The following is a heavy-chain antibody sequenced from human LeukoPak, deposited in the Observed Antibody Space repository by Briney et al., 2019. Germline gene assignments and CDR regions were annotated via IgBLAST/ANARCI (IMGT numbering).Heavy chain of an antibody. J-gene: IGHJ4*02. V-gene: IGHV4-61*05. CDR2: IYYSGST. CDR1: GGSISSSSYY. D-gene: IGHD2-8*01. CDR3: ALGYCINGVCYGLDY. Sequence: PSETLSLTCTVSGGSISSSSYYWGWIRQPPGKGLEWIGYIYYSGSTMYNPSLKSRVTISVDTSKKQFSLKLRSVTAADTAVYYCALGYCINGVCYGLDYWGQGTLVTVSS.